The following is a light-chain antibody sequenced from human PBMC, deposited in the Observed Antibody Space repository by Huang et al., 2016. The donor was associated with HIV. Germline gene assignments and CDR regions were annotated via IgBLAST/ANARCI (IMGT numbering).Light chain of an antibody. V-gene: IGKV3-11*01. Sequence: ETVLTQSPATLSLSPGERATLSCRASQSVNSYLAWYQQKPGQTPRLLIYDASTRATGSPDRFSGSGSGTDFTLTISSLEPEDFAVYYCQQRKYWPPITFGQGTRLEIK. CDR1: QSVNSY. CDR2: DAS. J-gene: IGKJ5*01. CDR3: QQRKYWPPIT.